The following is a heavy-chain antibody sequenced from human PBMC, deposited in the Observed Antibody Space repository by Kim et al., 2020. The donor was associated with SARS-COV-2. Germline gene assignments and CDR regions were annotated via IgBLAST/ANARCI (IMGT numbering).Heavy chain of an antibody. Sequence: SVKVSCKASGGTFSSYAISWVRQAPGQGLEWMGGIIPIFGTANYAQKFQGRVTITADESTSTAYMELSSLRSEDTAVYYCARYGYCSNSSCYSSDYWGQGSLVGVSS. D-gene: IGHD2-2*03. J-gene: IGHJ4*02. CDR3: ARYGYCSNSSCYSSDY. CDR1: GGTFSSYA. V-gene: IGHV1-69*13. CDR2: IIPIFGTA.